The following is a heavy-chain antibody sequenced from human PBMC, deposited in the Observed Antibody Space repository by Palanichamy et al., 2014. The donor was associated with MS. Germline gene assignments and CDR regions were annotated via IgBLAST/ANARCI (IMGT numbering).Heavy chain of an antibody. D-gene: IGHD2-8*01. CDR3: AKEPPIGVGMDV. J-gene: IGHJ6*02. CDR1: GFTFSSYG. V-gene: IGHV3-30*02. CDR2: IRYDGRNK. Sequence: VELLESGGGLIHPGGSLRLSCAASGFTFSSYGMHWVRQAPGKGLEWVAFIRYDGRNKYYVDSVKGRFTISRDNSKNSLYLQMNSLRPEDTAVYFCAKEPPIGVGMDVWGQGTTVTVSS.